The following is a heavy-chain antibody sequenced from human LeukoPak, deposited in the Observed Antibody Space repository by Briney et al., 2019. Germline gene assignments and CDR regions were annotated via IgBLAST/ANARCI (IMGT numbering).Heavy chain of an antibody. CDR2: IKVDGSEK. CDR1: GFTFSTYW. CDR3: ARDSSGYQ. D-gene: IGHD3-22*01. V-gene: IGHV3-7*01. J-gene: IGHJ4*02. Sequence: GGPLRLSCAASGFTFSTYWMSWVRQAPGKGLEWVANIKVDGSEKYYGDSVKGRFTISRDNAKNSLYLQMNSLRAEDTAVYYCARDSSGYQWGQGTLVTVSS.